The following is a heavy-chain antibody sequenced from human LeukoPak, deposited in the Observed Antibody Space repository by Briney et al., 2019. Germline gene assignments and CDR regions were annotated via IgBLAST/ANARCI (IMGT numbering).Heavy chain of an antibody. CDR1: GYTFRGYY. V-gene: IGHV1-2*02. Sequence: ASVKVSCKASGYTFRGYYMHWVRQAPGQGLEWMGWINTNSGDTNHAQKFQGRVTMTRDTSITTAYLELSRLTYGDTAVYYCARGRGHDYGGDSENYYYMDVWGKGTMVTVSS. J-gene: IGHJ6*03. CDR3: ARGRGHDYGGDSENYYYMDV. CDR2: INTNSGDT. D-gene: IGHD4-23*01.